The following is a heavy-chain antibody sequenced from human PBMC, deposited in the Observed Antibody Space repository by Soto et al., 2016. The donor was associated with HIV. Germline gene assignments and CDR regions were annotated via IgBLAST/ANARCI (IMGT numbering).Heavy chain of an antibody. J-gene: IGHJ5*02. CDR2: ISNGGSYK. D-gene: IGHD3-10*01. CDR1: GFIFSDYY. V-gene: IGHV3-11*05. Sequence: QVRLVESGGGLVKPGGSLRLSCEASGFIFSDYYMSWIRQAPGKGLEWVSYISNGGSYKSYADSVKGRFTISRDKAKKSLYLQTNSLRAEDTAVYYCARVGSGATGWFDPWGRGTLVSVSS. CDR3: ARVGSGATGWFDP.